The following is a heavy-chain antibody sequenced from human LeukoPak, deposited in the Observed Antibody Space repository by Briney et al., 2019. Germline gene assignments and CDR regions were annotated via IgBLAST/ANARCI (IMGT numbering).Heavy chain of an antibody. D-gene: IGHD5-18*01. CDR2: IFYSGST. V-gene: IGHV4-59*12. J-gene: IGHJ4*02. Sequence: SETLPLTCTVSGGSISSYYWSWIRQPPGKGLEWIGYIFYSGSTNYNPSLKSRVTISVDTSKNQFSLKLSSVTAADTAVYYCARDPIGYGYDYWGQGTLVTVSS. CDR1: GGSISSYY. CDR3: ARDPIGYGYDY.